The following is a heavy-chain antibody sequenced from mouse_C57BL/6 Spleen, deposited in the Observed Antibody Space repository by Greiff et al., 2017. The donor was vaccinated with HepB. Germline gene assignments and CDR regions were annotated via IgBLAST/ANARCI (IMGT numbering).Heavy chain of an antibody. V-gene: IGHV5-4*01. CDR2: ISDGGSYT. J-gene: IGHJ4*01. Sequence: DVQLVESGGGLVKPGGSLKLSCAASGFTFSSYAMSWVRQTPEKRLEWVATISDGGSYTYYPDNVKGRFTISRDNAKNNLYLQMSHLKSEDTAMYYCAREFLGYAMDYWGQGTSVTVSS. D-gene: IGHD4-1*01. CDR1: GFTFSSYA. CDR3: AREFLGYAMDY.